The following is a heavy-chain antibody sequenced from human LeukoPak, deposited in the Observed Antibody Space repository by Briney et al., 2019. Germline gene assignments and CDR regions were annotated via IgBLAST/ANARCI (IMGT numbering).Heavy chain of an antibody. CDR1: GGSISSSSYY. V-gene: IGHV4-61*01. J-gene: IGHJ4*02. CDR3: AKIDSSGYYYYFDY. CDR2: IYYSGST. D-gene: IGHD3-22*01. Sequence: SETLSLTCTVSGGSISSSSYYWSWIRQPPGKGLEWIGYIYYSGSTNYNPSLKSRVTISVDTSKNQFSLKLSSVTAADTAVYYCAKIDSSGYYYYFDYWGQGTLVTVSS.